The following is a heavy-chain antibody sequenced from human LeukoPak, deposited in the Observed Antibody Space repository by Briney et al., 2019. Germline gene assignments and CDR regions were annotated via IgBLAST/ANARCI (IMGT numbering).Heavy chain of an antibody. Sequence: GGSLRLSCAASGFTFSSYGMHWVRQAPGKGLEWVAVMWYDGSNKYYADSVKGRFTISRDNSKNTLYLQMNSLRAEDTAVYYCARGKPMINYYFDYWGQGTLVTVSS. J-gene: IGHJ4*02. CDR3: ARGKPMINYYFDY. V-gene: IGHV3-33*01. CDR2: MWYDGSNK. D-gene: IGHD3-22*01. CDR1: GFTFSSYG.